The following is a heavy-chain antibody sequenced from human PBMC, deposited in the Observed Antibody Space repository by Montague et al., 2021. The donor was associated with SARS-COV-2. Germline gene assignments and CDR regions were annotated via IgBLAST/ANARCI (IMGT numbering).Heavy chain of an antibody. CDR1: GDSVSVKWNS. CDR2: SYYRSTWYT. D-gene: IGHD3-10*01. Sequence: CAISGDSVSVKWNSCAYRKDTPLNAIHGNGTSYYRSTWYTDYAVSVKGRIAINPDTSKNQFSLQLNSVTPEDTAVYYCAREGVGDLLFSFDSWGQGTLVTVSS. J-gene: IGHJ4*02. V-gene: IGHV6-1*01. CDR3: AREGVGDLLFSFDS.